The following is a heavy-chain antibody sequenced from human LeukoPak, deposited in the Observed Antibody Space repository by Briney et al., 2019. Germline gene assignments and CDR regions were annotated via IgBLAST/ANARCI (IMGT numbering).Heavy chain of an antibody. V-gene: IGHV4-34*01. J-gene: IGHJ6*03. D-gene: IGHD3/OR15-3a*01. CDR3: ARGRRTYSMQV. Sequence: PSETLSLTCAVYGGSFSSHYWSWIRQPPGKGREWVGVVRRGGSTHKNPSPRRRVTISVDTSKNPFSLQLSAVTAAPTAVFCCARGRRTYSMQVWGEGKAVTVSS. CDR1: GGSFSSHY. CDR2: VRRGGST.